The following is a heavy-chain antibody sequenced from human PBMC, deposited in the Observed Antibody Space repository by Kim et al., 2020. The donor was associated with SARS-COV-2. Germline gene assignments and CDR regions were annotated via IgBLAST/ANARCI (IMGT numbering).Heavy chain of an antibody. J-gene: IGHJ4*02. Sequence: SPSFQGQVTISADKSISTAYLQWSSLKASDTAMYYCARFKTTVTTRQFDYWGQGTLVTVSS. CDR3: ARFKTTVTTRQFDY. V-gene: IGHV5-51*01. D-gene: IGHD4-17*01.